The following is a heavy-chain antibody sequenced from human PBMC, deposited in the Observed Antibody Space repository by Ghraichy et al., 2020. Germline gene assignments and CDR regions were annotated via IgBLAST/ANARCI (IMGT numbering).Heavy chain of an antibody. D-gene: IGHD3-3*01. V-gene: IGHV1-18*04. CDR3: ARARSYDFWSGHGFDP. CDR1: GYTFSSYG. CDR2: ISGYSPNR. Sequence: ASVKVSCKASGYTFSSYGISWVRQAPVQGLEWMGWISGYSPNRNYAQKFQGRVTMTTDTSTSTAYMELRSLRSDDTAVYYCARARSYDFWSGHGFDPWGQGTLVTVSS. J-gene: IGHJ5*02.